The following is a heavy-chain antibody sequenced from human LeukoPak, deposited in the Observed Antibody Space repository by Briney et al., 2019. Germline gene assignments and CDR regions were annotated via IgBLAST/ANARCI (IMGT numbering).Heavy chain of an antibody. Sequence: SETLSLTCTVSGGSISSYYWSWIRQPPGKGLEWIGYIYYSGSTNYNPSLKSRVTISVDTSKNQFSLKLSSVTAADTAVYYCAVPLYYYDSSGYGAFDIWGQGTMVTVSS. D-gene: IGHD3-22*01. J-gene: IGHJ3*02. CDR3: AVPLYYYDSSGYGAFDI. CDR2: IYYSGST. V-gene: IGHV4-59*01. CDR1: GGSISSYY.